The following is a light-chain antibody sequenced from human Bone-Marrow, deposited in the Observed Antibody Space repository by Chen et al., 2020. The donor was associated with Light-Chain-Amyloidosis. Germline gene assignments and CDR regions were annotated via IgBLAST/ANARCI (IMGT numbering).Light chain of an antibody. CDR1: DLPTKY. Sequence: SYELTQPPSVSVSPGPTARITCSRADLPTKYAYWYQQKPGQAPVLVIHSDTERPSGISERFSGSSSGTTATLTISGVQAEDEADYHCQSADSSGTYEVIFGGGTKLTVL. CDR2: SDT. V-gene: IGLV3-25*03. CDR3: QSADSSGTYEVI. J-gene: IGLJ2*01.